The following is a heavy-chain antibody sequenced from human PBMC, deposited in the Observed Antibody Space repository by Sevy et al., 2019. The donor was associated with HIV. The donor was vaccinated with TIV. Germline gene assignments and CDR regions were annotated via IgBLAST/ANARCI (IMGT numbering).Heavy chain of an antibody. V-gene: IGHV3-30*03. Sequence: GGSLRLSCAASAFTFSTYAMHWVRQAPGKGLEWVAVISYDGSHKYYADSVKGRFTIFRDDSKSSLYLQMNTLRAEDTTVYYCARDAGYSVNWYPRFDPWGQGTLVTVSS. D-gene: IGHD6-13*01. CDR2: ISYDGSHK. J-gene: IGHJ5*02. CDR3: ARDAGYSVNWYPRFDP. CDR1: AFTFSTYA.